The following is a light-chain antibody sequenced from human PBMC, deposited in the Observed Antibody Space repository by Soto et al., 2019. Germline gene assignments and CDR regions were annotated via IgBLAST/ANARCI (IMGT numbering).Light chain of an antibody. J-gene: IGKJ2*01. CDR1: QSVSSSY. CDR2: GAS. V-gene: IGKV3-20*01. CDR3: QHNGSSPSYT. Sequence: EIVLTQSPGTLSLSPGERATLSCRASQSVSSSYLAWYQQKPGQAPMLLIYGASSRATGIPDRFSGSCSGTDIPLTISILATDYVAVYYCQHNGSSPSYTFGQGTKLEIK.